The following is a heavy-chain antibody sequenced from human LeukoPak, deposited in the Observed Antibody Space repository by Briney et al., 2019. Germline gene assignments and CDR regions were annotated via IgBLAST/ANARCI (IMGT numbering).Heavy chain of an antibody. Sequence: PGGSLRLSCAASGFTFSSYAMSWVRQPPGKELEWIGTIHYSGNTYYNPSLKSRVAISADTSKNQFSLRLSSVTAADTAVYYCARDFGDYRADYWGQGTLVIVSS. CDR2: IHYSGNT. D-gene: IGHD4-17*01. J-gene: IGHJ4*02. V-gene: IGHV4-59*04. CDR3: ARDFGDYRADY. CDR1: GFTFSSYA.